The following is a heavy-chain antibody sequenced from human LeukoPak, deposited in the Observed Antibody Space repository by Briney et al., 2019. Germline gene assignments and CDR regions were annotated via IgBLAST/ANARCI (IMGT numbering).Heavy chain of an antibody. Sequence: SETLSLTCTVSGGSISGYYRSWIRQPPGKGLEWIGEINHSGSTNYNPSLKSRVTISVDTSKNQFSLKLSSVTAADTAVYYRARAGSDFWSGTNDAFDIWGQGTMVTVSS. J-gene: IGHJ3*02. CDR3: ARAGSDFWSGTNDAFDI. V-gene: IGHV4-34*01. D-gene: IGHD3-3*01. CDR1: GGSISGYY. CDR2: INHSGST.